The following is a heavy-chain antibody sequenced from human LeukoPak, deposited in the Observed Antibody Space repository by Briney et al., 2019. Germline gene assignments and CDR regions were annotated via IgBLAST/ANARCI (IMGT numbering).Heavy chain of an antibody. V-gene: IGHV4-4*07. CDR3: ARDRVDSSGYYYYYGIDV. D-gene: IGHD3-22*01. CDR1: GGSISTYF. CDR2: FYTSGST. Sequence: PSETLSLTCTVSGGSISTYFWSWIRQPAGKGLEWIGRFYTSGSTSYNPSLKSRLTRSADTSKNQFSLKLRSVTAADTAVYYCARDRVDSSGYYYYYGIDVWGQGTTVTVSS. J-gene: IGHJ6*02.